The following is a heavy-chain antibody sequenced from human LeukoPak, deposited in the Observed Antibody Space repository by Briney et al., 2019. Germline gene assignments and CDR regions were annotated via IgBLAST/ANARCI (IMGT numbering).Heavy chain of an antibody. CDR2: INPNSGGT. Sequence: ASVKVSCKASGYTFTGYYMNWVRQAPGQGLEWMGWINPNSGGTNYAQKFQGRVTMTKDTSISTAYMELSSLRSDGTAVYSCARGVGRLGLDYWGQGTLVTVSS. D-gene: IGHD3-16*01. CDR1: GYTFTGYY. CDR3: ARGVGRLGLDY. J-gene: IGHJ4*02. V-gene: IGHV1-2*02.